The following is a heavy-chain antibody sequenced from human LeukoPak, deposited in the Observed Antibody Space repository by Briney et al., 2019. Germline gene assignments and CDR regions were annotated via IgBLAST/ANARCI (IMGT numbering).Heavy chain of an antibody. J-gene: IGHJ4*02. CDR1: GFTFSSYA. Sequence: GGSLRLSCAASGFTFSSYAMHWVRQAPGKGLEWVAVISYDGSNKYYADSVKGRFTISRDNSKNTLYLQMNSLRAEDTAVYYCARIIVATIGDYWGQGTLVTVSS. V-gene: IGHV3-30*04. CDR2: ISYDGSNK. D-gene: IGHD5-12*01. CDR3: ARIIVATIGDY.